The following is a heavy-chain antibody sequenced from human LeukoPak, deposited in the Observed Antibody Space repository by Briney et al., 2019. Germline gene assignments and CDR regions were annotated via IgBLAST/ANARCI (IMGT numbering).Heavy chain of an antibody. CDR3: ARDSRAAWLDP. Sequence: VXVSCKASGYTFTNYDITWVRQAPGQGLEWMGGMNTNNGNTNYAQRLQGRITMTTDTSTNTAYMELRSLKSDDTAVYYCARDSRAAWLDPWGQGTLVTVSS. V-gene: IGHV1-18*04. CDR2: MNTNNGNT. D-gene: IGHD2-15*01. CDR1: GYTFTNYD. J-gene: IGHJ5*02.